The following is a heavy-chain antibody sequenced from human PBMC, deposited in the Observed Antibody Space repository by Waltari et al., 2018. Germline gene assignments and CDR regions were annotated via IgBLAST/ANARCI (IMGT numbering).Heavy chain of an antibody. D-gene: IGHD5-12*01. J-gene: IGHJ3*02. Sequence: QVQLVQSGAEVKKPGSSVKVSCKASGGPFRSYAISWVRQAPGQGLEWMGGIIPIFGTANYAQKFQGRVTITADESTSTAYMELSSLRSEDTAVYYCANCRDGYNWDAFDIWGQGTMVTVSS. CDR1: GGPFRSYA. V-gene: IGHV1-69*01. CDR2: IIPIFGTA. CDR3: ANCRDGYNWDAFDI.